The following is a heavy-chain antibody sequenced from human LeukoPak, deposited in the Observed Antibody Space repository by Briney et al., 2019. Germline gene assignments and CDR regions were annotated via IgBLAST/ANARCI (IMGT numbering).Heavy chain of an antibody. D-gene: IGHD6-13*01. CDR1: GFTFSSYD. V-gene: IGHV3-13*01. CDR2: IGTAGDT. CDR3: ARDAGNIAAADHYYYGMDV. J-gene: IGHJ6*02. Sequence: GGSMRLSCAAYGFTFSSYDMHWVRQAAGKGLEWVSAIGTAGDTHYPGSVKGRFTISRENAKNSLYLQMNSLRAEDTAVYYCARDAGNIAAADHYYYGMDVWGQGTTVTVSS.